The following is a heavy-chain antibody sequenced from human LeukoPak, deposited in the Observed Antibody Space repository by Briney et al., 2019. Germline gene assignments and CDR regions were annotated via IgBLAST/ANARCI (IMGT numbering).Heavy chain of an antibody. CDR1: GDSVSSKSAA. CDR3: AGERYFDWLSHWFDP. CDR2: TYYRSKWYS. J-gene: IGHJ5*02. V-gene: IGHV6-1*01. D-gene: IGHD3-9*01. Sequence: SQTLSLTCAISGDSVSSKSAAWNWIRQSPSRGLEWLGRTYYRSKWYSDYAVSVKSRITINPDTSKNQFSLQLNSVTPEDTAVYYCAGERYFDWLSHWFDPWGQGTLATVSS.